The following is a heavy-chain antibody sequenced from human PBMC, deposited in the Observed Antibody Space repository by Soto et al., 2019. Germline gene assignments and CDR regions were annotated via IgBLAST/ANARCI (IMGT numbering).Heavy chain of an antibody. CDR2: IDPSHSYT. CDR3: ASHSHVARGLMWFKDDP. V-gene: IGHV5-10-1*01. CDR1: GYSFTSYW. D-gene: IGHD3-10*01. Sequence: EVQLVQSGAEVKKPGEPLRISCKGSGYSFTSYWISWVRQRPGKGLEWMGRIDPSHSYTNYSPSFQGHVTISADKSIITAYLQWSSLKASDTAMYYCASHSHVARGLMWFKDDPWGKATLVTVSS. J-gene: IGHJ5*02.